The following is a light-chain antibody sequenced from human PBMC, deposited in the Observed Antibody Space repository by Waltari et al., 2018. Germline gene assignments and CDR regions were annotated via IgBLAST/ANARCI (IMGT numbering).Light chain of an antibody. CDR2: DAF. J-gene: IGKJ1*01. CDR1: QSISTY. Sequence: VVVTQSPATLSLSSGERANLSCRASQSISTYLAWYQQKPGKVPRLLIDDAFNRATGIPARFSGSGSGTDFTLTISSLEPEDFAVYYCQQRTIWSGTFGQGTKGEIK. CDR3: QQRTIWSGT. V-gene: IGKV3-11*01.